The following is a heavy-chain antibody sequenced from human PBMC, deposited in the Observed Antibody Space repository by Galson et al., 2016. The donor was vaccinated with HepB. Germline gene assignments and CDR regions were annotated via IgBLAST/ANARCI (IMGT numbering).Heavy chain of an antibody. V-gene: IGHV3-33*08. CDR2: IWYDGSNK. Sequence: SLRLSCAASGFTISSHWMTWVRQAPGKGLEWVAVIWYDGSNKYYADSVKGRFTISRDNSKNTLYLQMNSLRAEDTAVYYCARDGDVDTAMVTPELGYWGQGTLVTVSS. D-gene: IGHD5-18*01. CDR1: GFTISSHW. J-gene: IGHJ4*02. CDR3: ARDGDVDTAMVTPELGY.